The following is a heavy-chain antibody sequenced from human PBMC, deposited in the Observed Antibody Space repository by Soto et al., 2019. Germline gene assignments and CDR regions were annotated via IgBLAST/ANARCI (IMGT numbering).Heavy chain of an antibody. V-gene: IGHV3-7*05. CDR3: ASGLLFDTSY. CDR1: GFTFSSYW. D-gene: IGHD2-21*01. CDR2: IKQDGSEK. J-gene: IGHJ4*02. Sequence: QPGGSLRLSCAASGFTFSSYWMSWVRQAPGKGPEWVANIKQDGSEKYYVDSVKGRFTISRDNAKNSLYLQMNSLRAEDTAVYYCASGLLFDTSYWGQGTLVTSPQ.